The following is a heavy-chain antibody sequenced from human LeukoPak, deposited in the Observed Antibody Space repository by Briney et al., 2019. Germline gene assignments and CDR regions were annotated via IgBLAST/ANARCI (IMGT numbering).Heavy chain of an antibody. Sequence: SQTLSLTCAISGDSVSSNSAAWNWIRQSPSRGLEWLGRIYYRSKWYNDYAVSVKSRMTINPDTSKNQFSLQLNSVTPEDTAVYYCARSLGGGWYYYYGMDVWGKGTTVTVSS. V-gene: IGHV6-1*01. D-gene: IGHD6-19*01. CDR3: ARSLGGGWYYYYGMDV. J-gene: IGHJ6*04. CDR1: GDSVSSNSAA. CDR2: IYYRSKWYN.